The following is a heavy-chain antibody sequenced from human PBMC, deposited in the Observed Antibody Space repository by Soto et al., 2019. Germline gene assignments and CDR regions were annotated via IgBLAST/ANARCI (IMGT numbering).Heavy chain of an antibody. V-gene: IGHV3-23*01. Sequence: EVQLLESGGGLVQRGGSLRISCTASGFTFSSYAMTWARRAPGKGLEWVSGVSGTGGSTFYAASVRGRFIISRDNSRNTLYLQMDSLRAEDTAVYYCGKGVSFGPAFYFDSWGQGTLVTVSS. J-gene: IGHJ4*02. CDR2: VSGTGGST. D-gene: IGHD1-26*01. CDR3: GKGVSFGPAFYFDS. CDR1: GFTFSSYA.